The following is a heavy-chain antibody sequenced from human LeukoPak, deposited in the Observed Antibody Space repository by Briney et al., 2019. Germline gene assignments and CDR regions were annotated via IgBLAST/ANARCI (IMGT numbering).Heavy chain of an antibody. CDR1: GFTVSSNS. D-gene: IGHD2-2*01. J-gene: IGHJ4*02. CDR2: ITTSGDRI. CDR3: ARDTKDY. Sequence: GGSLRLSYTVSGFTVSSNSMSWVRQASGKGLEWISYITTSGDRIQYADSVKGRFTISRDNAKNSLYLQMNSLRAEDTGVYFCARDTKDYWGQGTLVVVSS. V-gene: IGHV3-48*04.